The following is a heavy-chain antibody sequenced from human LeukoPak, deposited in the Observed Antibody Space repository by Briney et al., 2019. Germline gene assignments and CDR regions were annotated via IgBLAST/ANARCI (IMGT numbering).Heavy chain of an antibody. J-gene: IGHJ4*02. Sequence: GGSLRLSCAASGFTFSSYSMNWVRQAPGKGLEWVSSISSSSSYIYYADSVKGRFTISRDNAKNSLYLQMNSLRAEDTAVYYCARVFPTVTTSLWDWGQGTLVTASS. D-gene: IGHD4-17*01. CDR2: ISSSSSYI. V-gene: IGHV3-21*01. CDR1: GFTFSSYS. CDR3: ARVFPTVTTSLWD.